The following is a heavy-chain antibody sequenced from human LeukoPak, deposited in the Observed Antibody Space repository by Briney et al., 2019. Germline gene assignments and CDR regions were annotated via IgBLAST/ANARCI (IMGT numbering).Heavy chain of an antibody. Sequence: GGSLRLSCAASGFTVSSNYMSWVRQTPGKGLEWVSVIYSGGSTYYADSVKGRFTISRDNSKNTLYLRMNSLRAEDTAVYYCARDPLGERAFDIWGQGTMVTVSS. D-gene: IGHD1-1*01. J-gene: IGHJ3*02. V-gene: IGHV3-53*01. CDR2: IYSGGST. CDR3: ARDPLGERAFDI. CDR1: GFTVSSNY.